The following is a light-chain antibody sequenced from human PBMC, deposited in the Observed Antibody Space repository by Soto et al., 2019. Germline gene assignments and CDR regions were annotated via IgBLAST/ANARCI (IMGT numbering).Light chain of an antibody. CDR1: ENIKNR. CDR2: DAF. V-gene: IGKV3-15*01. J-gene: IGKJ4*01. CDR3: QQYDDWPLT. Sequence: EKVMTQSPATLSVSPGERATRSCRASENIKNRLAWYQQKPGQGPRLLIYDAFTRATDIPARFSGSASGTEFTLTISSLQSEDSAFYYCQQYDDWPLTLGGGTKVEIK.